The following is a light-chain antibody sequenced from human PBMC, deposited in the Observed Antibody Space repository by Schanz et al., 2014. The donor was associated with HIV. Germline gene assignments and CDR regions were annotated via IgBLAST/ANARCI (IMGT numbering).Light chain of an antibody. CDR1: GSEFGTSLS. J-gene: IGLJ2*01. V-gene: IGLV2-14*02. CDR2: DDT. CDR3: ISYTSDTVL. Sequence: QSVLTQPASVSGPPGQSITFSCTGGGSEFGTSLSVSWYQQHPGKAPKLILYDDTQRPSEYSDRFSGSKSGNTASLTISGLQPEDEADYYCISYTSDTVLFGGGTKLTVL.